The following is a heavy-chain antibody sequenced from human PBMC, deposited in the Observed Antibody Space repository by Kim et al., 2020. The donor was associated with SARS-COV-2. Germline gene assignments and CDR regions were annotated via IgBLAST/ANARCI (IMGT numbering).Heavy chain of an antibody. CDR3: ARGVVVVVAATLHGMDV. D-gene: IGHD2-15*01. V-gene: IGHV1-3*01. Sequence: FQGRVTITRDTSASTAYMELSSLRSEDTAVYYCARGVVVVVAATLHGMDVWGQGTTVTVSS. J-gene: IGHJ6*02.